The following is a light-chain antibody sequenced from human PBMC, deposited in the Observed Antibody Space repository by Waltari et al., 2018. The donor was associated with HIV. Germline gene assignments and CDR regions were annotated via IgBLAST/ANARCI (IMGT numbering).Light chain of an antibody. CDR2: DDS. CDR1: NIGDYS. Sequence: SYVLPQPPSVSVAPGETASITRRGNNIGDYSVHWYQQKPGQAPVVVIYDDSDRPSGIPERFSGSDSENTATLTISRVEAGDEADYYCQVWDSSSDHVVFGGGTKLTVL. J-gene: IGLJ2*01. V-gene: IGLV3-21*04. CDR3: QVWDSSSDHVV.